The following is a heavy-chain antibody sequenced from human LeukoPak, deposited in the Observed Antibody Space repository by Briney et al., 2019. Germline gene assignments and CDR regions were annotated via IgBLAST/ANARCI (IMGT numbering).Heavy chain of an antibody. D-gene: IGHD3-22*01. J-gene: IGHJ4*02. CDR1: GGSISSYY. Sequence: SETLSLTCTVSGGSISSYYWSWIRQPAGKGLEWIGRIYTSGSTNYNPSLKSRVTMSVDTSKNQFSLKLSSVTAADTAVYYCARDHSYPYYYDSSGDGYFDYWGQGTLVTVSS. CDR3: ARDHSYPYYYDSSGDGYFDY. V-gene: IGHV4-4*07. CDR2: IYTSGST.